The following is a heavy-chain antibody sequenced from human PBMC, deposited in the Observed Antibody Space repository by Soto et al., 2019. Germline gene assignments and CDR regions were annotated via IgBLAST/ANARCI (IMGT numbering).Heavy chain of an antibody. V-gene: IGHV1-18*01. Sequence: QVQLVQSGAEVREPGASVKVSCKASGYTFTNYGVSWLRQAPGQGLEWMGWIGGYKGNTNYAQKLQGRVTLTTDTSTITAYMELRSLRSDDTAVYYCAPHTLDTSMPSGYWGQGTLVTVSS. CDR1: GYTFTNYG. CDR2: IGGYKGNT. D-gene: IGHD5-18*01. J-gene: IGHJ4*02. CDR3: APHTLDTSMPSGY.